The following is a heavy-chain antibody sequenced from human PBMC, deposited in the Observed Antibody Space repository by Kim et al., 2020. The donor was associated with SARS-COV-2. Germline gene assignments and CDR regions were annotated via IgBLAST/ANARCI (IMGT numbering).Heavy chain of an antibody. CDR2: IYYSGST. J-gene: IGHJ6*02. V-gene: IGHV4-59*13. CDR1: GGSISSYY. D-gene: IGHD6-6*01. CDR3: ARGKQAARRPNYYYGMDV. Sequence: SETLSLTCTVSGGSISSYYWSWIRQPPGKGLEWIGYIYYSGSTNYNPSLKSRVTISVDTSKNQFSLKLSSVTAADTAVYYCARGKQAARRPNYYYGMDVWGQGTTVTVSS.